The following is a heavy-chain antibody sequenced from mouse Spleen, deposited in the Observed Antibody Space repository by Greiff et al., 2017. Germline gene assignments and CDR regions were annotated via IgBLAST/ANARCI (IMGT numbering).Heavy chain of an antibody. Sequence: QVQLKESGAELVRPGVSVKISCKGSGYTFTDYAMHWVKQSHAKSLEWIGVISTYYGDASYNQKFKGKATMTVDKSSSTAYMELARLTSEDSAIYYCAREGRRYFDYWGQGTSVTVSS. CDR1: GYTFTDYA. V-gene: IGHV1S137*01. CDR3: AREGRRYFDY. D-gene: IGHD3-3*01. J-gene: IGHJ4*01. CDR2: ISTYYGDA.